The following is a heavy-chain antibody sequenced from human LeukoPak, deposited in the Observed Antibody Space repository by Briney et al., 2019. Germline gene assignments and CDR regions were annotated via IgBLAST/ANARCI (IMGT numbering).Heavy chain of an antibody. D-gene: IGHD7-27*01. V-gene: IGHV4-31*03. Sequence: SQTLSLTCTVSGGSISTGRYYWSWIRQHPGKGLEWIGFTYHTGSTFYNPSLKSRVTISVDRSKNQFSLKLSAVTAADTAVYYCAGEINWGHSWFDPWGQGTLVTVSS. CDR2: TYHTGST. J-gene: IGHJ5*02. CDR3: AGEINWGHSWFDP. CDR1: GGSISTGRYY.